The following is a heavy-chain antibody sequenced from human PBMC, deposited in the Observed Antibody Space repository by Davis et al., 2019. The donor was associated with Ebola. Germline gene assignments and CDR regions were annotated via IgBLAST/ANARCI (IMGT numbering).Heavy chain of an antibody. Sequence: ASVKVSCKASGYTFTSYYMHWVRQAPGQGLEWMGIINPSGGSTSYAQKFQGRVTMTRDTSISTAYMELSRLRSDDTAVYYCASITQLLYRGIQHYYYGMDVWGQGTTVTVSS. CDR3: ASITQLLYRGIQHYYYGMDV. CDR1: GYTFTSYY. V-gene: IGHV1-46*01. J-gene: IGHJ6*02. D-gene: IGHD2-2*02. CDR2: INPSGGST.